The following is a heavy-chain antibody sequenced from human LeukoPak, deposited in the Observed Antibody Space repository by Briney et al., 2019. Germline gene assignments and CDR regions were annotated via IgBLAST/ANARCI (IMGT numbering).Heavy chain of an antibody. CDR3: ARDTDYGGNS. CDR2: IYSGGST. J-gene: IGHJ5*02. CDR1: GFTVSSNY. Sequence: TGGFLRLSCAASGFTVSSNYMSWVRQAPGKGLEWVSVIYSGGSTYYADSVKGRFTISRHNSKNTLYLQMNSLRAEDTAVYYCARDTDYGGNSWGQGTLVTVSS. D-gene: IGHD4-23*01. V-gene: IGHV3-53*04.